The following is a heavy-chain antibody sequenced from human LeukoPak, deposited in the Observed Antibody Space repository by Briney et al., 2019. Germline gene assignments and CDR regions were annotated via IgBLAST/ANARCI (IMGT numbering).Heavy chain of an antibody. CDR3: ARECSYCDGGDCYSFDF. Sequence: ASVQVSCKASGYTFIANYLQWVRHAPGLGPEWLGWMHVGTGNTRYAPKFQDRVTLSRDTSINTAYMDLSSLTPDDTAVYYWARECSYCDGGDCYSFDFWGQGTLVTVSS. D-gene: IGHD2-21*02. V-gene: IGHV1-2*02. J-gene: IGHJ4*02. CDR2: MHVGTGNT. CDR1: GYTFIANY.